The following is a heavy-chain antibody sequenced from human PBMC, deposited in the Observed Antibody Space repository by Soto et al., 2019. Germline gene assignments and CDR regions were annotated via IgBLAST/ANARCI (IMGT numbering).Heavy chain of an antibody. D-gene: IGHD6-13*01. CDR3: AKALGMGSSLFYYMDV. CDR2: ISFDGSDK. V-gene: IGHV3-30*18. J-gene: IGHJ6*03. CDR1: GFTFTRYG. Sequence: QVQLVESGGGVVQPARSLRLSCAASGFTFTRYGMHWVRQAPGKGLEWVAIISFDGSDKYYADSVKGRFTISRDDSKNTLYLQMNSLRAEDTAVYYCAKALGMGSSLFYYMDVWGKGTSVTVSS.